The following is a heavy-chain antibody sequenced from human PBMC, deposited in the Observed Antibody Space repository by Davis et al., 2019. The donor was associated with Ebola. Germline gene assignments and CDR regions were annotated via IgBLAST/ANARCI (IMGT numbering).Heavy chain of an antibody. Sequence: PGGSLRLSCAASGFTFSIYAMSWVRQAPGKGLEWVSLISGSGGNTYYADSVKGRFTISRDNSRNTLYLQMNNLRAEDTALYYCGGAWDWGQGTLVTVSS. CDR3: GGAWD. J-gene: IGHJ4*02. D-gene: IGHD1-26*01. CDR1: GFTFSIYA. V-gene: IGHV3-23*01. CDR2: ISGSGGNT.